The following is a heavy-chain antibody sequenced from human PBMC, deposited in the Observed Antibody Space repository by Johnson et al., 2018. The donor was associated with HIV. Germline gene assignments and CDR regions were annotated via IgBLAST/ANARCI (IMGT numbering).Heavy chain of an antibody. Sequence: EVQLVESGGGVVRPGGSLRLSCAASGFTFDDYAMHCVRQAPGKGLEWVSGISWNSGSIGYADSVKGRFTISRDNSKNTLYLQMNSLRAEDTAVYYCAKGSGWYSAFDIWGQGTMVTVSS. CDR3: AKGSGWYSAFDI. D-gene: IGHD6-19*01. J-gene: IGHJ3*02. V-gene: IGHV3-9*01. CDR2: ISWNSGSI. CDR1: GFTFDDYA.